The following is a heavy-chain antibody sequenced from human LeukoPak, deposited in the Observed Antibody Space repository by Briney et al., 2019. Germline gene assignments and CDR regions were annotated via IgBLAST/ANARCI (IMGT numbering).Heavy chain of an antibody. D-gene: IGHD3-22*01. CDR1: GGSISSYY. V-gene: IGHV4-59*12. J-gene: IGHJ4*02. CDR3: AREGDYYDSSGYYYD. CDR2: IYYSGST. Sequence: SETLSLTCTVSGGSISSYYWSWIRQPPGKGLEWIGYIYYSGSTNYNPSLKSRVTISVDTSKNQFSLKLSSVTAADTAVYYCAREGDYYDSSGYYYDWGQGTLVTVSS.